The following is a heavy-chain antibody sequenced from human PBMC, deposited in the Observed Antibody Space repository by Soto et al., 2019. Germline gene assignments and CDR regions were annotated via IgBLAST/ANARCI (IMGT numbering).Heavy chain of an antibody. J-gene: IGHJ4*02. CDR1: GGSINSYY. Sequence: QVQLQESGPGLVKPSETLSLTCTVSGGSINSYYWSWIRQSPAKGLEWIGYIYYSGSTDCNPSPKSRVDMSVDTSKNQFSLKLSSVTAADTAVYYCARRGYCSGGSCSTRYFDYWGQGILVTVSS. CDR2: IYYSGST. D-gene: IGHD2-15*01. V-gene: IGHV4-59*08. CDR3: ARRGYCSGGSCSTRYFDY.